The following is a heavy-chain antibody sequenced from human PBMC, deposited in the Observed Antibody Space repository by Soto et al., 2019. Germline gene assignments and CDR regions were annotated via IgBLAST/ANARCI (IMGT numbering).Heavy chain of an antibody. CDR2: IIPIFGTA. CDR1: GGTFSSYA. D-gene: IGHD5-12*01. Sequence: GASVKVSCKASGGTFSSYAISWVRRAPGQGLEWMGGIIPIFGTANYAQKFQGRVTITADESTSTAYMELSSLRSEDTAVYYCACRDGYNSEAGVYWGQGTLVTVSS. J-gene: IGHJ4*02. V-gene: IGHV1-69*13. CDR3: ACRDGYNSEAGVY.